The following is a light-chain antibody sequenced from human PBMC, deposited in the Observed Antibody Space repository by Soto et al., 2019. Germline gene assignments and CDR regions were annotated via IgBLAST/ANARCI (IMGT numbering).Light chain of an antibody. J-gene: IGLJ1*01. CDR1: SSNIGNNY. Sequence: QSVLTQPPSVSAAPGQKVTISCSGSSSNIGNNYVSWYQQLPGTAPKLLIYDNNKRPSGIPDRFSGSKSGTSATLGITGLQTGDEADYYCGTWDSSLSAGGVFGPGTKVTV. CDR3: GTWDSSLSAGGV. CDR2: DNN. V-gene: IGLV1-51*01.